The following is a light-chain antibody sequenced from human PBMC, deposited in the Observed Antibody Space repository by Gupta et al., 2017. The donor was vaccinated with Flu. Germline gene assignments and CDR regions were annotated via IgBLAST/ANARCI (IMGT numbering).Light chain of an antibody. CDR2: DVH. CDR3: HSYTNSLTRV. Sequence: ISCTGSSSDIGAYKYVSWYQQHPDRASKLIIYDVHDRPSGISDRFSGSKSGNTASLTITGLRAEDEANYYCHSYTNSLTRVFGGGTKLTVL. J-gene: IGLJ3*02. CDR1: SSDIGAYKY. V-gene: IGLV2-14*03.